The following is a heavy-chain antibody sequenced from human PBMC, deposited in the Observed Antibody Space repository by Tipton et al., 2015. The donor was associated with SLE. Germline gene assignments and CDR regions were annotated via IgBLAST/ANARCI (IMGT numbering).Heavy chain of an antibody. CDR2: IHYSGST. J-gene: IGHJ6*03. V-gene: IGHV4-59*01. Sequence: TLSLTCTVSGGSISSYYWSWIRQPPGKGLEWIGYIHYSGSTNYNPSLKSRVTISVDTSKNQFSLKLSSVTAADTAVYYCARGYQLPLGPYYYYYMDVWGKGTTVTVSS. CDR3: ARGYQLPLGPYYYYYMDV. CDR1: GGSISSYY. D-gene: IGHD2-2*01.